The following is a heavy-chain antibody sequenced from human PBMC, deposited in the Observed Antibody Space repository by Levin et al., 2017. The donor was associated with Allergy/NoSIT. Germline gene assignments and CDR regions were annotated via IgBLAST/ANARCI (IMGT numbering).Heavy chain of an antibody. V-gene: IGHV3-48*02. Sequence: PGGSLRLSCAASGFTFSSYSMNWVRQAPGKGLEWVSYISSSSSTIYYADSVKGRFTISRDNAKNSLYLQMNSLRDEDTAVYYCARDLGYYGDYVSVDYWGQGTLVTVSS. D-gene: IGHD4-17*01. CDR1: GFTFSSYS. CDR2: ISSSSSTI. J-gene: IGHJ4*02. CDR3: ARDLGYYGDYVSVDY.